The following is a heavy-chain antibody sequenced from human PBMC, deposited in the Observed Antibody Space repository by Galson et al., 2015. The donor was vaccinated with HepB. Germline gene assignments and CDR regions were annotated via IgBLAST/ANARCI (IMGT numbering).Heavy chain of an antibody. CDR2: INAGNGNT. Sequence: SVKVSCKASGYTFTSYAMHWVRQAPGQRLEWMGWINAGNGNTKYSQKFQGRVTITRDTSASTAYMELSSVTAADTAVYYCARETTVTEWDAFDIWGQGTMVTVSS. CDR1: GYTFTSYA. CDR3: ARETTVTEWDAFDI. D-gene: IGHD4-17*01. J-gene: IGHJ3*02. V-gene: IGHV1-3*01.